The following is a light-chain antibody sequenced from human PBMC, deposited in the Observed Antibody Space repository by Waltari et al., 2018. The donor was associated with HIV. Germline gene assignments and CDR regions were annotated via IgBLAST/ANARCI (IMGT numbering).Light chain of an antibody. CDR1: QSVGGK. CDR3: QQYNNWPPVT. J-gene: IGKJ4*01. Sequence: EIVMTQSPATLSVSPGEKTSLYCRASQSVGGKLAWYQQKPGQAPRLLIYGASTRATGIPARFSGSGSGTEFTLTISSLQSEDSGVYYCQQYNNWPPVTFGGGTKVEIK. CDR2: GAS. V-gene: IGKV3-15*01.